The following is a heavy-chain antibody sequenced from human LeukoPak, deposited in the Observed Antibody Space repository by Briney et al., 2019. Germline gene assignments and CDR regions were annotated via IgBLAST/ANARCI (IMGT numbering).Heavy chain of an antibody. V-gene: IGHV3-21*01. D-gene: IGHD3-10*01. CDR2: ISSSSSYI. J-gene: IGHJ6*03. Sequence: GGSLRLSCAASGFTFSSYSMNWVRQAPGKGLEWVSSISSSSSYIYYADSVKGRFTISRDNAKNSLYLQMNSLRAEDTAVYYCARGGRYCITMVRGVIVECYYYMDVWGKGTTVTISS. CDR1: GFTFSSYS. CDR3: ARGGRYCITMVRGVIVECYYYMDV.